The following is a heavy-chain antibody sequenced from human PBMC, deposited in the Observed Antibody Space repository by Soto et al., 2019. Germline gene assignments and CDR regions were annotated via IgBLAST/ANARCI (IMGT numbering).Heavy chain of an antibody. CDR1: GFSFSNYA. CDR3: AGARFVGGPTGMAV. D-gene: IGHD2-21*01. CDR2: ISGGGVNS. J-gene: IGHJ6*02. Sequence: EVQLLESGGGSVQPGGSLRLSCTASGFSFSNYAMTWVRQAPGKGLEWVSSISGGGVNSYYADSVRGRFTISRDNSKNRVYLQINGLRADDTAVYYCAGARFVGGPTGMAVWGQGTTVTVYS. V-gene: IGHV3-23*01.